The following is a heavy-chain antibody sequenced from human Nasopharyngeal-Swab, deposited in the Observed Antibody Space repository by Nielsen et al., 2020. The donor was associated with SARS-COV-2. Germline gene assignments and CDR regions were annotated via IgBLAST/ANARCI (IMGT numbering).Heavy chain of an antibody. Sequence: WIRQPPGKGLEWVGRTRNKANSYTTEYAASGKGIFTISSNDSKNSLYLQMNSLKTEDTAEYYCVLETYGSYYYYYMDVWGKGTTVTVSS. CDR3: VLETYGSYYYYYMDV. CDR2: TRNKANSYTT. D-gene: IGHD4-17*01. V-gene: IGHV3-72*01. J-gene: IGHJ6*03.